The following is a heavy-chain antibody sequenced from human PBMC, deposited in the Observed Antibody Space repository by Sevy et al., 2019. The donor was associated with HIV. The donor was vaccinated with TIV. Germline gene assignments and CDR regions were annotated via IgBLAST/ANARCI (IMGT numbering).Heavy chain of an antibody. CDR1: GFTFSSYW. CDR2: IKQDGSEK. V-gene: IGHV3-7*01. CDR3: ARERGPPTYYDFWSGYYTGVYYYYGMDV. D-gene: IGHD3-3*01. J-gene: IGHJ6*02. Sequence: GGSLRLSCVASGFTFSSYWMSWVRQAPGKGLEWVANIKQDGSEKYYVDSVKGRFTNSRDNAKNSLYLQMNSLRAEDTAVYYCARERGPPTYYDFWSGYYTGVYYYYGMDVWGQGTTVTVSS.